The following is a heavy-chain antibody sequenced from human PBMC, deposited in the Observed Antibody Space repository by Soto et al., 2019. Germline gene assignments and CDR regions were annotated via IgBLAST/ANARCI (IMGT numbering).Heavy chain of an antibody. D-gene: IGHD3-3*01. CDR3: ERKKSAIFDFGY. V-gene: IGHV3-30*04. CDR2: ISYDGRNK. J-gene: IGHJ4*02. Sequence: QVQLVESGGGVVQPGRSLRLSCAASGFTFSSYAMHWVRQAPGKGLEWVAFISYDGRNKYYADSVKGRFTISRDNSKNPLYLKINPLRAEDIGVLFCERKKSAIFDFGYWGQGNLGTVSS. CDR1: GFTFSSYA.